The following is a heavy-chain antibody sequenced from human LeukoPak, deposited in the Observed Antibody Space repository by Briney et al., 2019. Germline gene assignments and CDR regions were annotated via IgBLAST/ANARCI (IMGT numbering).Heavy chain of an antibody. CDR1: GGTFSSYA. J-gene: IGHJ4*02. D-gene: IGHD4-17*01. V-gene: IGHV1-69*06. Sequence: AASVKVSCKASGGTFSSYAISWVRQAPGQGLEWMGGIIPIFGTANYAQKFQGRVTITADKSTSTAYMELSSLRSEDTAVYYCARANTEGAYYGDYVEYYWGQGTLVTVSS. CDR2: IIPIFGTA. CDR3: ARANTEGAYYGDYVEYY.